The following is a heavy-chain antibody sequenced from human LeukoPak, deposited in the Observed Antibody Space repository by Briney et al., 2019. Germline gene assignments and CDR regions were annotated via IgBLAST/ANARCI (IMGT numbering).Heavy chain of an antibody. CDR1: GGSISSSSYY. D-gene: IGHD3-3*01. J-gene: IGHJ4*02. V-gene: IGHV4-39*01. CDR2: IYYSGST. CDR3: AILTYYDFWSGYFFDY. Sequence: SQTLSLTCTVSGGSISSSSYYWGWIRQPPGKGLEWIGSIYYSGSTYYNPSLKSRVTISVDTSKNQFSLKLSSVTAADTAVYYCAILTYYDFWSGYFFDYWGQVTLVTVSS.